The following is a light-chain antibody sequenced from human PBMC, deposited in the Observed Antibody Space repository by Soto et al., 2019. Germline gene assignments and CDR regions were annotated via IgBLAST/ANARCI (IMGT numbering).Light chain of an antibody. Sequence: EIVLTQSPGTLSLSPGERATLSFRASQSVINNYLAWYQQKPGQAPRLLIYGASNRATGIQDRFSGSGSGTDFTLTISRLEPEDFAVYYCQQYGSSGTFGQGTRWIS. CDR3: QQYGSSGT. J-gene: IGKJ1*01. CDR2: GAS. V-gene: IGKV3-20*01. CDR1: QSVINNY.